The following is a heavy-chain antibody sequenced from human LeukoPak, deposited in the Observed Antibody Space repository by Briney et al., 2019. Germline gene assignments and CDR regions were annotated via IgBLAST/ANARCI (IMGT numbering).Heavy chain of an antibody. J-gene: IGHJ6*03. CDR2: IWYDGSNK. CDR1: GFTFSSYG. D-gene: IGHD4-17*01. CDR3: AKTPAGSYGDYGKVDYYYYMDV. Sequence: PGGSLRLSXAASGFTFSSYGMHWVRQAPGKGLEWVAVIWYDGSNKYYADSVKGRFAISRDNSKNTLYLQMNSLRAEDTAVYYCAKTPAGSYGDYGKVDYYYYMDVWGKGTTVTVSS. V-gene: IGHV3-33*06.